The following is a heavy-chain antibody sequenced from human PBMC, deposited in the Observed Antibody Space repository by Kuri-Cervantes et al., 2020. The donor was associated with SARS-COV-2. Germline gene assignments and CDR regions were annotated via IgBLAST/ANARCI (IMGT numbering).Heavy chain of an antibody. J-gene: IGHJ4*02. CDR3: AKDIYGDTGNYFDY. D-gene: IGHD4-17*01. V-gene: IGHV3-30*02. CDR1: GFTFSSYG. CDR2: IQYDGNNK. Sequence: GGSLRLSCAASGFTFSSYGMHWVRQAPGKGLEWVTFIQYDGNNKNYADSVKGRFTISRDNSKNTLYLQMNSLRAEDTAVYYCAKDIYGDTGNYFDYWGQGTLVTVSS.